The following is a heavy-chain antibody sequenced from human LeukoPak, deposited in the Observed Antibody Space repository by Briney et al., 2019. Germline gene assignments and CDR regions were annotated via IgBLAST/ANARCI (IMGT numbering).Heavy chain of an antibody. Sequence: GASVKVSCKASGYTFTSYGISWVRQAPGQGLEWMGWISAYNGNTNYAQKLQGRVTMTTDTSTSTAYMELRSLRSDDTAVYYCARVIVGATTSYDAFDIWGQGTMVTVSS. J-gene: IGHJ3*02. D-gene: IGHD1-26*01. CDR1: GYTFTSYG. CDR2: ISAYNGNT. V-gene: IGHV1-18*01. CDR3: ARVIVGATTSYDAFDI.